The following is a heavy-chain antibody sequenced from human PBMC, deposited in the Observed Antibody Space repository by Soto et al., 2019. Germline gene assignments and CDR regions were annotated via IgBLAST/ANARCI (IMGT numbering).Heavy chain of an antibody. V-gene: IGHV2-5*01. CDR2: IYWTDDK. CDR1: GFSLTTTGVG. Sequence: QITLKESGPTLVRPTQTLTLTCTFSGFSLTTTGVGVGWVRQPPGKALEWLALIYWTDDKRYSPSLKNRLTITKDTSKNQVVLTMTNLDPVDTATYYCTHSLLRTSAEYYFDSWGQGILVTVSS. D-gene: IGHD2-2*01. J-gene: IGHJ4*02. CDR3: THSLLRTSAEYYFDS.